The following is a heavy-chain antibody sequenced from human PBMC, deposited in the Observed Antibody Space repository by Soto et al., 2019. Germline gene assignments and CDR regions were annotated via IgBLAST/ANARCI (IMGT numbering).Heavy chain of an antibody. CDR3: ARGSGRNFDY. CDR2: INHSGST. J-gene: IGHJ4*02. Sequence: QVQLQQWGAGLLKPSETLSLTCAVYGGSFSGYYWNWIRQTPGKGLEWIGEINHSGSTNYNPSLKSRVTLSVDTSKNQFSLKLSSVTAADTAVYYCARGSGRNFDYWGQGTLVTVSS. V-gene: IGHV4-34*01. CDR1: GGSFSGYY.